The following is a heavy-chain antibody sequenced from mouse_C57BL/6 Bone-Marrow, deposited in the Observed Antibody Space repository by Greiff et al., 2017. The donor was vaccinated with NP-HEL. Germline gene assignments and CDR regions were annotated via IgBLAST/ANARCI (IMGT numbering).Heavy chain of an antibody. CDR1: GYSITSGYY. Sequence: DVQLQESGPGLVKPSQSLSLTCSVTGYSITSGYYWNWIRQFPGNKLEWMGYISYDGSNNYNPSLKNRISITRDTSKNQFFLKLNSVTTEDTATYYCAYYYGAYWGQGTLVTVSA. V-gene: IGHV3-6*01. CDR3: AYYYGAY. J-gene: IGHJ3*01. CDR2: ISYDGSN. D-gene: IGHD1-1*01.